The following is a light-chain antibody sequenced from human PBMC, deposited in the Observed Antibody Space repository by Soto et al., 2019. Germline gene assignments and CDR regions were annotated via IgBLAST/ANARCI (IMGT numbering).Light chain of an antibody. CDR3: SSYTTSDTVV. Sequence: QSALTQPASVSGSPGQSITISCTGTSSGVAYYDYVSWYQQHPDKATKLIIYEVSNRPSGVANRFSGSKSGSTASLTISGLQAEDEADYYCSSYTTSDTVVFGGGTKLTVL. CDR2: EVS. J-gene: IGLJ3*02. CDR1: SSGVAYYDY. V-gene: IGLV2-14*01.